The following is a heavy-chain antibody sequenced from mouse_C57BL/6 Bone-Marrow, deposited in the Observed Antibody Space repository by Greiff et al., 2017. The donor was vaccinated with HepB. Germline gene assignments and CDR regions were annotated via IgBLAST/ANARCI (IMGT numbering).Heavy chain of an antibody. CDR3: ARDDWDDWFAY. Sequence: EVKLEESGGGLVKPGGSLKLSCAASGFTFSSYAMSWVRQTPEKRLEWVATISDGGSYTYYPDNVKGRFTISRDNAKNNLYLQMSHLKSEDTAMYYCARDDWDDWFAYWGQGTLVTVSA. CDR2: ISDGGSYT. D-gene: IGHD4-1*01. V-gene: IGHV5-4*01. CDR1: GFTFSSYA. J-gene: IGHJ3*01.